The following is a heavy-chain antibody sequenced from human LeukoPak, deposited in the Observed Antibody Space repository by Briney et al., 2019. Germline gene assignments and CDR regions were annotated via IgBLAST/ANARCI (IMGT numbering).Heavy chain of an antibody. Sequence: TSETLSLTCTVSGGSISSSSYYWGWIRQPPGKGLEWIGSIYYSGSTYYNPSLKSRVTISVDTSKNQFSLKLSSVTAADTAVYYCARHRGPKDYVWGSYRKSHYFDYWGQGTLVTVSS. CDR1: GGSISSSSYY. CDR3: ARHRGPKDYVWGSYRKSHYFDY. D-gene: IGHD3-16*02. V-gene: IGHV4-39*01. J-gene: IGHJ4*02. CDR2: IYYSGST.